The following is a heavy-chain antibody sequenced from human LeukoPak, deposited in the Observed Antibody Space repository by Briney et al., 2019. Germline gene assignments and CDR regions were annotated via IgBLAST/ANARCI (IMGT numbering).Heavy chain of an antibody. CDR1: GFTFSNYG. CDR2: INWNGGST. D-gene: IGHD6-13*01. CDR3: ARGHGIAAAGREFDY. V-gene: IGHV3-20*04. J-gene: IGHJ4*02. Sequence: GGSLRLSCAASGFTFSNYGMNWVRQAPGKGLEWVSGINWNGGSTGYADSVKGRFTISRDNAKNSLYLQMNSLRAEDTALYYCARGHGIAAAGREFDYWGQGTLVTVSS.